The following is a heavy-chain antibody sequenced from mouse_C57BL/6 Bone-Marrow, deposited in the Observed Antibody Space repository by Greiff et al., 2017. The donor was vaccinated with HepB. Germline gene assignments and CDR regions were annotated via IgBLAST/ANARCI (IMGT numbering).Heavy chain of an antibody. Sequence: VQLQQPGAELVMPGASVKLSCKASGYTFTSYWMHWVKQRPGQGLEWIGEIDPSDSYTNYNQKFKGKSTLTVDKSSSTAYMQLSSLTSEDSAVYYCARSTAQATNWFAYWGQGTLVTVSA. V-gene: IGHV1-69*01. CDR3: ARSTAQATNWFAY. D-gene: IGHD3-2*02. CDR2: IDPSDSYT. J-gene: IGHJ3*01. CDR1: GYTFTSYW.